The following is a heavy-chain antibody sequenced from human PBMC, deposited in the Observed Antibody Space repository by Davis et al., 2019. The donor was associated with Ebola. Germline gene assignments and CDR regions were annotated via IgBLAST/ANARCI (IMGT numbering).Heavy chain of an antibody. CDR2: ISAYNGNT. CDR1: GGTFSSYT. Sequence: ASVKVSCKASGGTFSSYTISWVRQAPGQGLEWMGWISAYNGNTNYAQKLQGRVTMTTDTSTSTAYMEVGGLKSDDTAVYYCARAQFPTTSDHWGQGTLVTVSS. CDR3: ARAQFPTTSDH. J-gene: IGHJ4*02. D-gene: IGHD1-1*01. V-gene: IGHV1-18*01.